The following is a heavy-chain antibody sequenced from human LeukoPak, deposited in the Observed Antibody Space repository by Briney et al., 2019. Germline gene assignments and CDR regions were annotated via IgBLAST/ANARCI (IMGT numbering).Heavy chain of an antibody. CDR1: GGSIGSSSYY. CDR3: ARHVNYDILTGTIDY. J-gene: IGHJ4*02. V-gene: IGHV4-39*01. CDR2: IYYSGST. Sequence: SETLSLTCTVSGGSIGSSSYYWGWIRQPPGKGLEWIGSIYYSGSTYYNPSLKSRVTISVDTSKNQFSLKLSSVTAADTAVYYCARHVNYDILTGTIDYWGQGTLVTVSS. D-gene: IGHD3-9*01.